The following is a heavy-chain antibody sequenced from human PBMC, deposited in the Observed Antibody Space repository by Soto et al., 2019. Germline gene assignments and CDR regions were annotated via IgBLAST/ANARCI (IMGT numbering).Heavy chain of an antibody. CDR3: VHLAGGVHTDEF. V-gene: IGHV3-30-3*01. CDR2: ISYDGINK. D-gene: IGHD1-26*01. J-gene: IGHJ4*02. Sequence: PGWSLRLSCAASGFTFSSYALHWVRQAPGKGLEWVAVISYDGINKYYADYVKGRFTISRDNSKDTLYLQMNSLRTEDTAAYYCVHLAGGVHTDEFWGKGTQVTVSS. CDR1: GFTFSSYA.